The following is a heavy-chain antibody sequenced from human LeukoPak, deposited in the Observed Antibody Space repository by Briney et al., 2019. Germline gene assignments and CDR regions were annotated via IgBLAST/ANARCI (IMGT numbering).Heavy chain of an antibody. V-gene: IGHV1-69*04. J-gene: IGHJ4*02. CDR3: ARDPGDDSSGYYHY. D-gene: IGHD3-22*01. CDR2: IIPILGIA. Sequence: ASVKVSCKAPGGTFSSYTISWVRQAPGQGLEWMGRIIPILGIANYAQKFQGRVTITADKSTSTAYMELSSLRSEDTAVYYCARDPGDDSSGYYHYWGQGTPVTVSS. CDR1: GGTFSSYT.